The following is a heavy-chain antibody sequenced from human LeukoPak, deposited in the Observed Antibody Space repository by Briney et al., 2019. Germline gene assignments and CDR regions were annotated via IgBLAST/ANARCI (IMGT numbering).Heavy chain of an antibody. V-gene: IGHV2-70*04. J-gene: IGHJ4*02. CDR3: ARFSPYYFDY. Sequence: ESGPALVKPTQTLTLTCTFSGFSPSTRGMRVSWIRQPPGKALEWLARIDWDDDKFYSTSLKTRLTISEDTSKNQVVLTMTNMDPVDTATYYCARFSPYYFDYWGQGTLVTVSS. CDR1: GFSPSTRGMR. CDR2: IDWDDDK.